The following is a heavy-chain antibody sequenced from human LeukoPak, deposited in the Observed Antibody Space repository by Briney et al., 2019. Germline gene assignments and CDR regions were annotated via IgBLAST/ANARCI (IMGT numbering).Heavy chain of an antibody. D-gene: IGHD6-19*01. J-gene: IGHJ3*02. CDR2: IWYDGSNK. V-gene: IGHV3-33*01. CDR1: GFTFSSYG. CDR3: AREQGAVAGFGAFDI. Sequence: GGSLRLSCAASGFTFSSYGMHWVRQAPGKGLEWVAVIWYDGSNKYYADSVKGRFTISRDNSKNTLYLQMNSLRAEDTAVYYCAREQGAVAGFGAFDIWGQGTMVTVSS.